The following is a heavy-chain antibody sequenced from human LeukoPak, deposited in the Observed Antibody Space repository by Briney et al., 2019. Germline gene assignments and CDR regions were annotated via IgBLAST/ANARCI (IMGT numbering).Heavy chain of an antibody. CDR3: IRGGLEVSGIDAFDT. CDR1: GFTFRDYD. J-gene: IGHJ3*02. V-gene: IGHV3-13*01. CDR2: IGIRDDT. Sequence: PGGSLRLSCAASGFTFRDYDMHWVRQVPGRGLEWVSAIGIRDDTHYPDSVKGRFTISRENAKNSLYLQMNTLRDGDTAMYYCIRGGLEVSGIDAFDTWAKGQWSPSLQ. D-gene: IGHD5/OR15-5a*01.